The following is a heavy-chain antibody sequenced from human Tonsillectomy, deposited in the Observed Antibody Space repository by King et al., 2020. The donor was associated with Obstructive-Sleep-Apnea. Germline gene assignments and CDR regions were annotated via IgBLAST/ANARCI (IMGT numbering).Heavy chain of an antibody. CDR1: GGSISSYY. J-gene: IGHJ4*02. D-gene: IGHD6-6*01. Sequence: VQLQESGPGLMKPSETLSLTCTVSGGSISSYYWSWIRQPPGKGLEWIGSISYSGSTNYNPSLKSPVTISVDTSKNQFSLKLSSVTAADTAVYYCARDSSIFYYFDYWGQGTLVTVSS. V-gene: IGHV4-59*01. CDR2: ISYSGST. CDR3: ARDSSIFYYFDY.